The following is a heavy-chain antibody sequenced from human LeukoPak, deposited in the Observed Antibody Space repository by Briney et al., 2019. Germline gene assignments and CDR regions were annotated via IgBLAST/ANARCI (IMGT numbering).Heavy chain of an antibody. CDR1: GGSISSGGYS. CDR2: IYHSGST. CDR3: ARGRAAAVSY. V-gene: IGHV4-30-2*01. D-gene: IGHD6-13*01. Sequence: PSETLSLTCAVSGGSISSGGYSWSWIRQPPAKGLEWIGYIYHSGSTYYNPSLKSRVTISVDRSKNQFSLKLSSVTAADTAVYYCARGRAAAVSYWGQGTLVTVSS. J-gene: IGHJ4*02.